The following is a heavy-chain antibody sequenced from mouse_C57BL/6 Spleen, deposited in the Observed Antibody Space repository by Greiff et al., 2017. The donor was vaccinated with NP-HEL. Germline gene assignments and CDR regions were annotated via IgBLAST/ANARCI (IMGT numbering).Heavy chain of an antibody. Sequence: EVQLQQSGPELVKPGASVKISCKASGYTFTDYYMNWVKQSHGKSLEWIGDINPNNGGTSYNQKFKGKATLTVDKSSSTAYMELRSLTSEDTAVYYCARSAGGVFAYWGQGTLVTVSA. CDR3: ARSAGGVFAY. J-gene: IGHJ3*01. V-gene: IGHV1-26*01. CDR2: INPNNGGT. CDR1: GYTFTDYY. D-gene: IGHD1-2*01.